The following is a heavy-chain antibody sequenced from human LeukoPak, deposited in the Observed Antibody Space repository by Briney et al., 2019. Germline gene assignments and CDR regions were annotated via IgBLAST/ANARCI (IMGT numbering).Heavy chain of an antibody. CDR3: ASPSSGQSFDI. V-gene: IGHV3-53*01. Sequence: GSLRLSCAASGFIVSSNYMNWVRQAPGKGLEWVSVIYTGGNTYYADSVKGRFTISRDNSKNTLYLQMHSLRAEDTAVYYCASPSSGQSFDIWGQGTMVTVSS. CDR2: IYTGGNT. CDR1: GFIVSSNY. D-gene: IGHD6-19*01. J-gene: IGHJ3*02.